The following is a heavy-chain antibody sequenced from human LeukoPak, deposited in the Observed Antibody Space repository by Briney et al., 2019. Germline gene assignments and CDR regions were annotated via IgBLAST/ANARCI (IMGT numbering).Heavy chain of an antibody. D-gene: IGHD3-22*01. J-gene: IGHJ4*02. V-gene: IGHV3-23*01. CDR2: IGGSDGST. Sequence: GGSLRLSCVASGFTFSTHAMSWVRLAPGKGLEWVSAIGGSDGSTYYADSVKGRFTISRDNSKDTLYLQMNSPRAEDTAVYYCAKRDSSGSYPYYFDYWGQGTLVTVSS. CDR3: AKRDSSGSYPYYFDY. CDR1: GFTFSTHA.